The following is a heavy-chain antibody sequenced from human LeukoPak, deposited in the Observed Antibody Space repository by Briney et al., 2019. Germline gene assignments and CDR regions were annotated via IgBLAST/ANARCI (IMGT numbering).Heavy chain of an antibody. CDR1: GGSISSSSYY. Sequence: SETLSLTCTVSGGSISSSSYYWGWIRQPPGKGLEWIGEINHSGSTNYNPSLKSRVTISVDTSKNQFSLKLSSVTAADTAVYYCARGMPPLYCTNGVCYKRWFDPWGQGTLVTVSS. V-gene: IGHV4-39*07. CDR3: ARGMPPLYCTNGVCYKRWFDP. D-gene: IGHD2-8*01. J-gene: IGHJ5*02. CDR2: INHSGST.